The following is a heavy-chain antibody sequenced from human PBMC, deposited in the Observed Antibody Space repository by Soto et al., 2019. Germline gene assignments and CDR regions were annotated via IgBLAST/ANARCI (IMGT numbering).Heavy chain of an antibody. J-gene: IGHJ6*02. CDR1: GGSISSGGYY. CDR2: IYYSGST. V-gene: IGHV4-31*03. CDR3: ARSSGMYGMDV. Sequence: QVQLQESGPGLVKPSQTLSLTCTVSGGSISSGGYYWSWIRQHPGKGLEWIGYIYYSGSTYYNPSLKSXXTXSXXTSKNQFSLKLSSVTAADTAVYYCARSSGMYGMDVWGQGTTVTVSS. D-gene: IGHD3-10*01.